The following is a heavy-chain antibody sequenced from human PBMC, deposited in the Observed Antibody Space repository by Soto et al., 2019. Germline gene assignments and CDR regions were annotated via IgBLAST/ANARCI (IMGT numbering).Heavy chain of an antibody. CDR1: GGSISSYY. CDR2: IYYSGSP. D-gene: IGHD6-6*01. J-gene: IGHJ6*02. Sequence: TSETLSLTCTVSGGSISSYYWSWIRQPPGKGLEWIGYIYYSGSPNYNPSLKSRVTISVDTSKNQFSLKLSSVTAADTAVYYCARDSRPGYYYYGMDVWGQGTTVTVSS. CDR3: ARDSRPGYYYYGMDV. V-gene: IGHV4-59*01.